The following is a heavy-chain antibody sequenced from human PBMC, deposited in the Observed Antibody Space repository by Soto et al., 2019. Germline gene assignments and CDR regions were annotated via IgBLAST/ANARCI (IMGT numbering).Heavy chain of an antibody. CDR1: GYTFTGYY. CDR3: ARDWGGPGYYYMDV. D-gene: IGHD3-16*01. CDR2: INPNSGGT. V-gene: IGHV1-2*04. J-gene: IGHJ6*03. Sequence: ASVKVSCKASGYTFTGYYMHWVRQAPGQGLEWMGWINPNSGGTNYAQKFQGWVTMTRDTSISTAYMELSRLRSDDTAVYYCARDWGGPGYYYMDVWGKGTTVTVSS.